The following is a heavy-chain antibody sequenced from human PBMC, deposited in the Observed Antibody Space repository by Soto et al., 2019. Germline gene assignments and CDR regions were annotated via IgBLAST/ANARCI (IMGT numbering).Heavy chain of an antibody. Sequence: VSVKVSCQASGYPFTSYGISWGRQAPGQGLEWMGWISAYNGNTNYGQKLPGRVTMTTDTSTSTADMELRRLTADPTAVYYCARATCVMDRAVITLPYRLDGGGQGTTV. CDR1: GYPFTSYG. CDR2: ISAYNGNT. V-gene: IGHV1-18*01. J-gene: IGHJ6*02. CDR3: ARATCVMDRAVITLPYRLDG. D-gene: IGHD3-10*01.